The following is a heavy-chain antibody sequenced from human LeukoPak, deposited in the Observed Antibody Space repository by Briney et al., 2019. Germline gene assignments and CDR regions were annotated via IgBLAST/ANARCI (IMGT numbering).Heavy chain of an antibody. CDR2: IYYSGNT. CDR1: GGSISGFF. D-gene: IGHD3-22*01. CDR3: ARHYYDNSGYRD. V-gene: IGHV4-59*08. Sequence: RASETLSLTCTVSGGSISGFFWSWIRQPPGKGLEWIGYIYYSGNTNYNPSLKSRVTISVYTSKNQFSLKLSSVTAADTAVYYCARHYYDNSGYRDWGQGTLVTVSS. J-gene: IGHJ4*02.